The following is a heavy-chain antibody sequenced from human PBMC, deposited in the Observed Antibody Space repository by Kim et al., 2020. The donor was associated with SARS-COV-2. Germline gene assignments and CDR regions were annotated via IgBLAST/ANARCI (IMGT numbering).Heavy chain of an antibody. V-gene: IGHV4-31*03. Sequence: SETLSLTCTVSGGSISSGGYYWSWIRQHPGKGLEWIGYIYYSGSTYYNPSLKSRVTISVDTSKNQFSLNLSPLTARAPAGYSCAGTRITMIVVVTYFDY. D-gene: IGHD3-22*01. CDR2: IYYSGST. J-gene: IGHJ4*01. CDR3: AGTRITMIVVVTYFDY. CDR1: GGSISSGGYY.